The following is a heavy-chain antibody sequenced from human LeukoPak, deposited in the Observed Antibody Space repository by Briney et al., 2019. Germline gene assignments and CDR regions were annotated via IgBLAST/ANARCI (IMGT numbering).Heavy chain of an antibody. J-gene: IGHJ6*02. D-gene: IGHD2-8*01. CDR3: AGRDNGYYYGMDV. CDR1: GFTVSSNY. V-gene: IGHV3-66*01. CDR2: IYSGGST. Sequence: GGSLRLSCAASGFTVSSNYMSWVRHTPGKGLEWVSLIYSGGSTYYADSVKGRFTISRDNSKNTLYLQMNSLRAEDTAVYYCAGRDNGYYYGMDVWGQGTTVTVSS.